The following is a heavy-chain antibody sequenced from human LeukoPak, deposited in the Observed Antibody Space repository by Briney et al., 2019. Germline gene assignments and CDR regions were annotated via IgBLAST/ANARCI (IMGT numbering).Heavy chain of an antibody. D-gene: IGHD2-15*01. J-gene: IGHJ4*02. Sequence: GESLKISCKGARYSFSQYWIAWLRQMPGKGLEWMGIIYPGDSDTRYSPSFQDQVTISADKSISTAYLQWSSLKASDTALYYCARLPGYCRLNNCRQWYFDYWGQGALVTVSS. CDR1: RYSFSQYW. V-gene: IGHV5-51*01. CDR3: ARLPGYCRLNNCRQWYFDY. CDR2: IYPGDSDT.